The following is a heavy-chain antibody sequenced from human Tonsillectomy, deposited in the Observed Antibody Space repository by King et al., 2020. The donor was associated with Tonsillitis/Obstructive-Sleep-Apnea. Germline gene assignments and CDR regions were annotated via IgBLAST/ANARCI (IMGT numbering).Heavy chain of an antibody. D-gene: IGHD3-3*01. CDR1: GYTFIIYG. V-gene: IGHV1-18*01. CDR2: ISGYKGNT. J-gene: IGHJ4*02. CDR3: ARQLDFWSGIDY. Sequence: QLVQSGAEVKKPGASVKVSCKPSGYTFIIYGITWVRQAPGQGLEWMGWISGYKGNTHYAQKLQGRVTMTTDTSTSTVYMELRGLRSDDTAVYYCARQLDFWSGIDYWGQGTLVTVSS.